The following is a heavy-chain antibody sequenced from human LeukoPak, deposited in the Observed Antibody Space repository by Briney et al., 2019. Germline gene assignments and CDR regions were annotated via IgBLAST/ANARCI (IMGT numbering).Heavy chain of an antibody. CDR2: IYSGGST. CDR1: GFTVSSNY. CDR3: ARERSGITGTTSRRKYYFDY. D-gene: IGHD1-20*01. J-gene: IGHJ4*02. Sequence: GGSLILSCAASGFTVSSNYMSWVRQAPGKGLEWVSVIYSGGSTYYADSVKGRFTISRDNSKNTLYLQMNSLRAEDTAVYYCARERSGITGTTSRRKYYFDYWGQGTLVTVSS. V-gene: IGHV3-53*01.